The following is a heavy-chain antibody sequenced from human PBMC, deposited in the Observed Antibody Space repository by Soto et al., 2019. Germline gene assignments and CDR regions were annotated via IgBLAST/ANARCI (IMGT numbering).Heavy chain of an antibody. CDR3: ARDADVGYGMDV. CDR1: GFTFTTYT. J-gene: IGHJ6*02. V-gene: IGHV3-21*01. D-gene: IGHD1-26*01. CDR2: ITSSSRYI. Sequence: GGSLRLSCASSGFTFTTYTMNWVRQAPGKGLEWVSSITSSSRYIYYADSMKGRFTISRDNAKNSLYLQMNSLRAEDTAVYYCARDADVGYGMDVWGQGTTVTV.